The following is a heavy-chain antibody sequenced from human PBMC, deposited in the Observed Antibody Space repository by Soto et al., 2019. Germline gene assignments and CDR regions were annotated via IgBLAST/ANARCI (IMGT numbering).Heavy chain of an antibody. CDR3: ARALRPSDPKRGYSYAMDY. CDR1: GFTFSSYG. D-gene: IGHD5-18*01. CDR2: IWYDGSNK. J-gene: IGHJ4*02. V-gene: IGHV3-33*01. Sequence: QVQLVESGGGVVQPGRSLRLSCAASGFTFSSYGMHWVRQAPGKGLEWVAVIWYDGSNKYYADSVKGRFTISRDNSKNTLYLQRNSLRAEETAVYYCARALRPSDPKRGYSYAMDYWGQGTLVTVSS.